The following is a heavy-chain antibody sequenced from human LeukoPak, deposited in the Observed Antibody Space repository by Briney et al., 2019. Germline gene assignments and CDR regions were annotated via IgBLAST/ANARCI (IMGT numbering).Heavy chain of an antibody. D-gene: IGHD3-16*01. Sequence: GESLKISCKASGHTFTFYWIGWVRQMPGKGLEWMGIIYPDDSDTTYSPSFQGQVTISADKSISTAYLQWSSLKASDTAMYYCARHPPERLRLGEPVDYWGQGTLVTVSS. J-gene: IGHJ4*02. V-gene: IGHV5-51*01. CDR3: ARHPPERLRLGEPVDY. CDR2: IYPDDSDT. CDR1: GHTFTFYW.